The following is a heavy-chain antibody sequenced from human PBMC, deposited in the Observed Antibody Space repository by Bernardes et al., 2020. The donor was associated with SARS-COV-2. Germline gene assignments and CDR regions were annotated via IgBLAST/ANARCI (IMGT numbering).Heavy chain of an antibody. D-gene: IGHD6-19*01. CDR1: GASITNHY. Sequence: SETLSLTCTVSGASITNHYWNWIRQPPGKGLEWIGYINYSGTTNYNPSLKSRLTISVDTSKNQFSLNLNSVTAADTAVYYCAGGKQWLVFGYWGQGNLVTVSS. CDR2: INYSGTT. V-gene: IGHV4-59*11. CDR3: AGGKQWLVFGY. J-gene: IGHJ4*02.